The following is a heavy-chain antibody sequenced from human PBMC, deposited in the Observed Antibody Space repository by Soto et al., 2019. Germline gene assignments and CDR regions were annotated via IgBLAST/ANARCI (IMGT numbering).Heavy chain of an antibody. D-gene: IGHD6-13*01. CDR3: ARDRIASGLRAMDV. CDR1: GFTFSSHA. Sequence: QVQLLESGGGVVQPRKSLRLSCAASGFTFSSHAMHWVRQAPGKGLEWVAVISYNGNNNEYYADSVKGRFTISRDNSKSTLYLQMNSLRGEDTAIYFCARDRIASGLRAMDVWGQGTLVIVSS. J-gene: IGHJ6*02. CDR2: ISYNGNNNE. V-gene: IGHV3-30-3*01.